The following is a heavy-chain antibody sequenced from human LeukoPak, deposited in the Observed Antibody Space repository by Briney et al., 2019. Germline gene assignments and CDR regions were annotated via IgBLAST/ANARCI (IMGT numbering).Heavy chain of an antibody. CDR2: IYHSGST. CDR1: GYSISSGYY. D-gene: IGHD2-2*01. J-gene: IGHJ5*02. Sequence: SETLSLTCTVSGYSISSGYYWGRIRQPPGKGLEWIGSIYHSGSTYYNPSLKSRVTISVDTSKNQFSLKLSSVTAADTAVYYCARAGDCSSTSCYSWFDPWGQGTLVTVSS. CDR3: ARAGDCSSTSCYSWFDP. V-gene: IGHV4-38-2*02.